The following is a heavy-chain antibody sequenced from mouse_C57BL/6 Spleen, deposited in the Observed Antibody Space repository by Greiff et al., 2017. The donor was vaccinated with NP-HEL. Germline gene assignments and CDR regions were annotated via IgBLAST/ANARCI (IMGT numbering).Heavy chain of an antibody. CDR2: ISSGGDYT. D-gene: IGHD3-3*01. CDR1: GFTFSSYA. V-gene: IGHV5-9-1*02. CDR3: TRDGLGYAMDY. Sequence: EVQLVESGEGLVKPGGSLKLSCAASGFTFSSYAMSWVRQTPGKRLEWVAYISSGGDYTYYADTVKGRFTISRDNARNTLYLQMSSLKSEDTAMYYCTRDGLGYAMDYWGQGTSVTVSS. J-gene: IGHJ4*01.